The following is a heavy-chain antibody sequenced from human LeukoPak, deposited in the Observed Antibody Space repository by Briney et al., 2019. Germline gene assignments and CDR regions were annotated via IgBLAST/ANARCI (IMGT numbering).Heavy chain of an antibody. CDR1: GFTFSSYG. D-gene: IGHD3-22*01. Sequence: GGSLRLSCAASGFTFSSYGMHWVRQAPGKGLEWVAVIWYDGSNKYYADSVKGRFTTSRDNSKNTLYLQMNSLRAEDTAVYYCARNVYYYDSSGYLDPYFDYWGQGTLVTVSS. CDR3: ARNVYYYDSSGYLDPYFDY. J-gene: IGHJ4*02. CDR2: IWYDGSNK. V-gene: IGHV3-33*01.